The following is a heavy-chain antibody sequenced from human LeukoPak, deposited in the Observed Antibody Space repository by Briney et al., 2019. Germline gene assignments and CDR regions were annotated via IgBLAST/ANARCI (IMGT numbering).Heavy chain of an antibody. CDR2: IYHSGST. D-gene: IGHD2-2*01. CDR3: AKKRVDGMFFDI. V-gene: IGHV4-4*02. CDR1: GGSISSSNW. J-gene: IGHJ3*02. Sequence: SGTLSLTCAVSGGSISSSNWWSWVRQPPGKGLEWIGEIYHSGSTDYNPSLKSRVTISLDKSKNQFSLKLNSVTAADTAVYYCAKKRVDGMFFDIWGQGTMVTVSS.